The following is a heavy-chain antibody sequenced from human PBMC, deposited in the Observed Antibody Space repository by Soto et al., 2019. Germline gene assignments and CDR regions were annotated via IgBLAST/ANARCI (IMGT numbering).Heavy chain of an antibody. J-gene: IGHJ6*03. V-gene: IGHV1-46*03. Sequence: QVQLVQSGAEVKKPGASVKVSCKASGYTFTSYYMHWVRQAPGQGLEWMGIINPSGGSTSYAQKFQGSVTMTRYTSTSTVYMELSSLRSEDTAVYYCARDRSGSYYYYYYMDVWGKGTTVTVSS. CDR3: ARDRSGSYYYYYYMDV. CDR1: GYTFTSYY. CDR2: INPSGGST. D-gene: IGHD3-10*01.